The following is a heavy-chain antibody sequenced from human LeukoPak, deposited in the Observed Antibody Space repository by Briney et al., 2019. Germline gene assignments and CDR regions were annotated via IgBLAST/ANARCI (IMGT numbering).Heavy chain of an antibody. J-gene: IGHJ3*02. CDR1: GDSISRYY. V-gene: IGHV4-59*07. CDR3: ASRSTTFDAFDI. CDR2: IYYSGST. D-gene: IGHD4-11*01. Sequence: SDTLSLTCTVSGDSISRYYWSWIRQPPGKGLEWIGYIYYSGSTNYNPSLKSRVTISVDTSKNQFSLKLSSVTAADTAVYYCASRSTTFDAFDIWGQGTMVTVSS.